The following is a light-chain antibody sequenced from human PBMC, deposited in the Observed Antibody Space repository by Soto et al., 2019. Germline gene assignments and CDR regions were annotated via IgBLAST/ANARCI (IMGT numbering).Light chain of an antibody. J-gene: IGLJ1*01. V-gene: IGLV2-8*01. CDR3: SSYAGSNNPYV. Sequence: QSALTQPPSASGSPGQSVTISCPGTSGDIGGYDYVSWYQQHPGKAPKLMIYEVTKRPLGVPDRFSGAKSGNTASLTVSGLQAEDEAEYYCSSYAGSNNPYVFGTGTKVTVL. CDR2: EVT. CDR1: SGDIGGYDY.